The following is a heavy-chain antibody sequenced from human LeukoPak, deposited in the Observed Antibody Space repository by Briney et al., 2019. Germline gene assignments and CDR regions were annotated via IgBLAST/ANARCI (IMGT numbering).Heavy chain of an antibody. CDR1: GYTFTGYY. J-gene: IGHJ4*02. CDR2: INPNSGGT. D-gene: IGHD3-10*01. V-gene: IGHV1-2*02. CDR3: ARGSVFRWFGELLFPFDY. Sequence: GASVKVSCKASGYTFTGYYMHWVRQAPGQELEWMGWINPNSGGTNYAQKFQGRVTMTRDTSISTAYMELSRLRSDDTAVYYCARGSVFRWFGELLFPFDYWGQGTLVTVSS.